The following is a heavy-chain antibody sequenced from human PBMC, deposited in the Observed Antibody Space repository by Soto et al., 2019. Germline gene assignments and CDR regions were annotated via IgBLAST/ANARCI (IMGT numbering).Heavy chain of an antibody. Sequence: SVKVSCKASGGTFSSYAISWVRQAPGQGLEWIGGIIPIFGTANYAQKFQGRVTITADESTSTAYMELSSLRSEDTAVYYCARVSDLERGDIVVVVAADYYYYGMDVWGQGTTVTVSS. CDR3: ARVSDLERGDIVVVVAADYYYYGMDV. CDR1: GGTFSSYA. V-gene: IGHV1-69*13. CDR2: IIPIFGTA. D-gene: IGHD2-15*01. J-gene: IGHJ6*02.